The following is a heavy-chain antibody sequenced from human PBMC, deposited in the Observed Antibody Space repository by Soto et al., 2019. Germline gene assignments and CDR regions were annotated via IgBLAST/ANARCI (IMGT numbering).Heavy chain of an antibody. CDR2: ISAYNGNT. CDR3: ARHLITIFGVVIFGRHFDY. J-gene: IGHJ4*02. CDR1: GYTFTSYG. Sequence: ASVKVSCKASGYTFTSYGISWVRQAPGQGLEWMGWISAYNGNTNYAQKLQGRVTMTTDTSTSTAYMELRSLRSDDTAVYYCARHLITIFGVVIFGRHFDYWGQGTLVTVSS. D-gene: IGHD3-3*01. V-gene: IGHV1-18*01.